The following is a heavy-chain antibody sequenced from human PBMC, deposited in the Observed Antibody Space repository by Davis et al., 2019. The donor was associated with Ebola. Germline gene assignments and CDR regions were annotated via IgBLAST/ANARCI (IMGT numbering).Heavy chain of an antibody. CDR1: GFTFSTYW. CDR3: AKSWSTVTPSGY. D-gene: IGHD4-17*01. Sequence: HTGGSLRLSCAASGFTFSTYWMHWVRQAPGKGLVWVSRITSDGGITTYADSVKGRFTISRDNSKNTLYLQMNSLRAEDTAVYYCAKSWSTVTPSGYWGQGTLVTVSS. CDR2: ITSDGGIT. J-gene: IGHJ4*02. V-gene: IGHV3-74*01.